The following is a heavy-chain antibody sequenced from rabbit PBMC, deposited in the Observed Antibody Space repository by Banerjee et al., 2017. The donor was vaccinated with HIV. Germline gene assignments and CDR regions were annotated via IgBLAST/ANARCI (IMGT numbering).Heavy chain of an antibody. V-gene: IGHV1S40*01. CDR3: ARDRDWTLDL. D-gene: IGHD4-2*01. CDR1: GFDLSHYYY. J-gene: IGHJ4*01. CDR2: IGAGSGST. Sequence: QSLEESGGDLVKPGASLTLTCTASGFDLSHYYYMYWVRQAPGKGLEWIGCIGAGSGSTYYASWAKGRFTISKTSSTTVTLQMTSLTAADTATYFCARDRDWTLDLWGQGTLVTVS.